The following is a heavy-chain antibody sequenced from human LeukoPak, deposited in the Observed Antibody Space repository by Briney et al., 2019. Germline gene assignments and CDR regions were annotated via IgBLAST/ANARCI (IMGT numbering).Heavy chain of an antibody. V-gene: IGHV4-59*01. CDR2: IYYSGST. CDR1: GGSISSYY. D-gene: IGHD6-19*01. J-gene: IGHJ6*03. CDR3: ARIGYSSGWYKAVHYYYYMDV. Sequence: SVTLSLTCTVSGGSISSYYWSWIRQPPGKGLEWIGYIYYSGSTNYNPSLKSRVTISVDTSKNQFSLKLSSVTAADTAVYYCARIGYSSGWYKAVHYYYYMDVWGKGTTVTVSS.